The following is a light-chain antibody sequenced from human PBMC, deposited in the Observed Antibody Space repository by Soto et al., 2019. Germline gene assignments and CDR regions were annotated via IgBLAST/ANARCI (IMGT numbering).Light chain of an antibody. J-gene: IGKJ1*01. Sequence: DIQMTQSPSSLSASVGDRVTITCRASQSISSYLNWYQQKPGKAPKLLIYAASSLQSGVPSRFSGSGSGTDFTLIISSLQPEDFATYYCQQGYSTPATFGQGTKVDIK. CDR2: AAS. V-gene: IGKV1-39*01. CDR1: QSISSY. CDR3: QQGYSTPAT.